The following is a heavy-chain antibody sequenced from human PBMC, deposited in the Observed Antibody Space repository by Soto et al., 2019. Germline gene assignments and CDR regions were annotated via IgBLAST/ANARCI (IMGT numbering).Heavy chain of an antibody. CDR3: ARDGAGAYGLGWFDP. CDR2: IYHSGST. Sequence: PSETLSLTCTVSGDSISNTAYYWGWIRQPPGKGLEWIGYIYHSGSTIYNPSLKSRVTISVDTSKNRLSLELSNVTAADTAIYYCARDGAGAYGLGWFDPWGQGILVTVSS. CDR1: GDSISNTAYY. J-gene: IGHJ5*02. D-gene: IGHD2-21*01. V-gene: IGHV4-31*03.